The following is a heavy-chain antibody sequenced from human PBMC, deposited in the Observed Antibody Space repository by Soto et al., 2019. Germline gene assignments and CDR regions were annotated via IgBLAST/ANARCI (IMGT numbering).Heavy chain of an antibody. CDR3: ARESEDLTSNFDY. J-gene: IGHJ4*02. V-gene: IGHV3-21*06. CDR1: GFTFTRYS. CDR2: ISSTTNYI. Sequence: GGSLRLSCAASGFTFTRYSMNWVRQAPGKGLEWVSSISSTTNYIYYGDSMKGRFTISRDNAKNSLYLEMNSLRAEDTAVYYCARESEDLTSNFDYWGQGTLVTSPQ.